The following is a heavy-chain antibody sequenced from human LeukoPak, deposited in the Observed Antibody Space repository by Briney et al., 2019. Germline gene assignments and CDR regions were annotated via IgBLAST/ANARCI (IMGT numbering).Heavy chain of an antibody. CDR2: IIPIFGTA. D-gene: IGHD2-15*01. J-gene: IGHJ4*02. CDR3: ARERYCSGGSCYSL. V-gene: IGHV1-69*01. CDR1: GDTFSSYA. Sequence: SVKVSCKASGDTFSSYAISWVRQAPGQGLEWLGGIIPIFGTANYAQKFQGRVTITADESTSTAYMELSSLRSEDTAVYYCARERYCSGGSCYSLWGQGTLVTVSS.